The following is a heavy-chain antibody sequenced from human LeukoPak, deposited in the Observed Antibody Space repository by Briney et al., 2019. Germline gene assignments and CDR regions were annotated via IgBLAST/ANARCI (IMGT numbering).Heavy chain of an antibody. CDR2: MNPNSGNT. CDR3: ARGGSSTSGWLYYYYYYGMDV. J-gene: IGHJ6*02. D-gene: IGHD6-19*01. V-gene: IGHV1-8*01. CDR1: GYTFTSYD. Sequence: GASVNVSCKASGYTFTSYDINWVRQATGQGLEWMGWMNPNSGNTGYAQKFQGRVTMTRNTSISTAYMELSSLRSEDTAVYYCARGGSSTSGWLYYYYYYGMDVWGQGTTVTVSS.